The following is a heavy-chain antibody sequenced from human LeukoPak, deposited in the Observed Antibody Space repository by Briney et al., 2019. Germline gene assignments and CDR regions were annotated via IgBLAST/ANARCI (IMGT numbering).Heavy chain of an antibody. D-gene: IGHD1-26*01. J-gene: IGHJ4*02. Sequence: PGGSLRLSCAASGFTFSSYAMHWVRQAPGKGLEWVAVISYDGSNKYYADSVKGRFTISRDNSKNTLYLQMNSLRAEDTAVYYCARERASGSYNVIDYWGQGTLVTVSS. V-gene: IGHV3-30*04. CDR2: ISYDGSNK. CDR3: ARERASGSYNVIDY. CDR1: GFTFSSYA.